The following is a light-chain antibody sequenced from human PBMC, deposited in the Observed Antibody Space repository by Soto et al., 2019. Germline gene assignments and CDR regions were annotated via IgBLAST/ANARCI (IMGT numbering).Light chain of an antibody. CDR1: QGINRF. Sequence: DIQLTQSPSFLSASVGDRVTITCRASQGINRFLAWYQQKPGKAPKLLIYAASSLQSGVPSRFSGSGAGTDCTLTISSLQPEDVATDYCQQSYSTTRTFGQGTKVDIK. V-gene: IGKV1-39*01. CDR2: AAS. CDR3: QQSYSTTRT. J-gene: IGKJ1*01.